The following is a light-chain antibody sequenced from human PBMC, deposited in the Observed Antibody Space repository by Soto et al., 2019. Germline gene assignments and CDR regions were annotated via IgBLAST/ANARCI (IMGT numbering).Light chain of an antibody. CDR3: QQRSNWPPYT. CDR2: DAS. J-gene: IGKJ2*01. Sequence: EIVLTQSPATLSLSPGARATLSCRASQSVSSYLAWYQQKPVQAPRLLIYDASNRATGIPARFSGSGSGTDFSLTIGSLAPEDFAVYYCQQRSNWPPYTFGQGTKLEIK. CDR1: QSVSSY. V-gene: IGKV3-11*01.